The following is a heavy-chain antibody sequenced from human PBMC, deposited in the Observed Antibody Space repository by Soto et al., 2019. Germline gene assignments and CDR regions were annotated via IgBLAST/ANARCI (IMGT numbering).Heavy chain of an antibody. CDR2: LNAGNDNT. D-gene: IGHD3-3*01. V-gene: IGHV1-3*01. CDR1: GYALASYS. J-gene: IGHJ6*02. Sequence: AKVTWKASGYALASYSMHWACHSPGQRLEWMGWLNAGNDNTEYSQKLQGRVTITRDTSASTVYMELSSLSSEDTAVYYCARVGQNYYGMDVWGQGTTVTVSS. CDR3: ARVGQNYYGMDV.